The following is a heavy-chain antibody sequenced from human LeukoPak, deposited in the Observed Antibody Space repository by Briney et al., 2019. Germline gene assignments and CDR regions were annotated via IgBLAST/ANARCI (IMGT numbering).Heavy chain of an antibody. V-gene: IGHV3-30*03. CDR1: GFTFSNYG. J-gene: IGHJ4*02. D-gene: IGHD5/OR15-5a*01. CDR2: ISYDGSNK. Sequence: GGSLRLSCATSGFTFSNYGMHWVRQAPGKGLEWVAVISYDGSNKYYADSVKGRFTISRDNSKNTLYLQMNALRAEDTGVYYCARGDPVCDFDCWGQGTLVTVSS. CDR3: ARGDPVCDFDC.